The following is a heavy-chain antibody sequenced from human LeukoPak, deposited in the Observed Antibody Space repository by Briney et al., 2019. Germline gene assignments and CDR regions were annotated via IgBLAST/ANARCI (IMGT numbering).Heavy chain of an antibody. CDR3: AKDQGRYQPLGYFDY. CDR2: ISGSGGST. Sequence: GGSLRLSCAASGFTFSSYGMSWVRQAPGKGLEWVSAISGSGGSTYYADSVKGRFTISRDNSKNTLYLQMNSLRAEDTAVYYCAKDQGRYQPLGYFDYWGQGTLVTVSS. V-gene: IGHV3-23*01. CDR1: GFTFSSYG. J-gene: IGHJ4*02. D-gene: IGHD2-2*01.